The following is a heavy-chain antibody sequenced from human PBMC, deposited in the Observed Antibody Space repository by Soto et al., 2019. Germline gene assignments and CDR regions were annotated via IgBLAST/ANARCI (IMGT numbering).Heavy chain of an antibody. J-gene: IGHJ5*02. V-gene: IGHV3-15*01. Sequence: EVQLVESGGGLVKPGGSLRLSCAASGFTFSNAWMSWVRQAPGKGLEWVGRIKSKTDGGTTDYAAPVKGRFTISRDDSKNTLYLQMNSLKTEDTAVYYCTTGRVRGGWWFDPWGQGTLVTVSS. CDR1: GFTFSNAW. CDR2: IKSKTDGGTT. CDR3: TTGRVRGGWWFDP. D-gene: IGHD3-10*01.